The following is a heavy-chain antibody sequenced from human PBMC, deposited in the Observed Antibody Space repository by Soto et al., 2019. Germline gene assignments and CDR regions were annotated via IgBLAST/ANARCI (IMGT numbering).Heavy chain of an antibody. V-gene: IGHV1-69*10. CDR2: ILPLLSIA. CDR3: AREDIVVVVAATHYYMDV. J-gene: IGHJ6*03. D-gene: IGHD2-15*01. Sequence: VKVSCKASGGTFSSYTISWVRQAPGQGLEWMGRILPLLSIANYAQQFQGRVTISADKSTSTAYMELSSLRSEDTAVYSCAREDIVVVVAATHYYMDVWGKGTTVTVSS. CDR1: GGTFSSYT.